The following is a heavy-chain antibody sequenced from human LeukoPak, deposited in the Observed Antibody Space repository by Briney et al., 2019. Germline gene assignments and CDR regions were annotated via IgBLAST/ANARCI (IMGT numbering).Heavy chain of an antibody. CDR1: GGSISNGNW. Sequence: SGTLSLTCDVSGGSISNGNWWSWVRQPPGKGLEWIGEIYHTGRTNYNPSLKSRVSISVDKSKNQLSLNLNSVTAADTAVYYCAREGYYGSGSLNWFDPWGQGTLVTVSS. J-gene: IGHJ5*02. V-gene: IGHV4-4*02. D-gene: IGHD3-10*01. CDR3: AREGYYGSGSLNWFDP. CDR2: IYHTGRT.